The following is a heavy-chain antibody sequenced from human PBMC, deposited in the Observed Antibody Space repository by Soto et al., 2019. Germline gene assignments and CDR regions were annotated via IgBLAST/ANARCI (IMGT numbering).Heavy chain of an antibody. CDR1: GYSFTKYW. Sequence: ESLKISCKSSGYSFTKYWMGLVRQMPGKGLEWMGIIDPGDSDTRYSPSFQGQVTISADKSISTAYLQWSSLKASDTAMYYCARQNQHSGSYYFDYWGQGTPVTVSS. CDR3: ARQNQHSGSYYFDY. J-gene: IGHJ4*02. CDR2: IDPGDSDT. D-gene: IGHD1-26*01. V-gene: IGHV5-51*01.